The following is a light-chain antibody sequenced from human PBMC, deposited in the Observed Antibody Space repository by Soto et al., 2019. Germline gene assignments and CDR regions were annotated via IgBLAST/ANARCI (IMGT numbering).Light chain of an antibody. Sequence: DIQMTQSPSTLSGSVGDRVTITCRASQTISSWLAWYQQKPGKAPKLLIYKASTLKSGVPSRFSGSGSGTEFTLTIGSLQPDDLATYYCQQYNSYPRTFGQGTKVDI. CDR1: QTISSW. CDR2: KAS. J-gene: IGKJ1*01. V-gene: IGKV1-5*03. CDR3: QQYNSYPRT.